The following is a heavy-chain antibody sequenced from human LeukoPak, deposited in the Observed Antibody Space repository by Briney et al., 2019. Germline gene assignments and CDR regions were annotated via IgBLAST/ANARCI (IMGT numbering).Heavy chain of an antibody. CDR1: GYTFTTYG. J-gene: IGHJ4*02. CDR3: ARESFPYGDYAGVPDY. CDR2: ISAYNGNT. Sequence: ASVKVSCKASGYTFTTYGISWVRQAPGQGLQWMGWISAYNGNTNYAQKLQDRVTMTTDTSTSTAYMELRSLRSDDTAVYYCARESFPYGDYAGVPDYWGQGTLVTVSS. V-gene: IGHV1-18*01. D-gene: IGHD4-17*01.